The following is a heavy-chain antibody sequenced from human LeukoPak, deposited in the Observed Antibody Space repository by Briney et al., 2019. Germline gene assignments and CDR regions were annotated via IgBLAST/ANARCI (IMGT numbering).Heavy chain of an antibody. Sequence: GGSLRLSCAASGFTFDDYAMHWVRQAPGKGLEWVSLISGDGGSTYYADSVKGRFTISRDNSKNSLYLQMNSLRTEDTASYYCAKDLRDAFDIWGQGTMVTVSS. V-gene: IGHV3-43*02. CDR2: ISGDGGST. CDR3: AKDLRDAFDI. J-gene: IGHJ3*02. CDR1: GFTFDDYA.